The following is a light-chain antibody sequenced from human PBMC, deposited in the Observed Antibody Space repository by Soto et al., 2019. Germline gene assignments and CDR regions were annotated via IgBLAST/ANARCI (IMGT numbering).Light chain of an antibody. CDR2: EVS. J-gene: IGLJ3*02. V-gene: IGLV2-14*01. CDR3: CSYTTTSTWV. CDR1: SSDVGAYNY. Sequence: QSVLTQPASVSGSPGQSITISCTGTSSDVGAYNYVSWYQQHPGKAPKLMISEVSNRPSGVSNRFSGSKSGNTASLTISGLQAEDEADYYCCSYTTTSTWVFGGGTKVTVL.